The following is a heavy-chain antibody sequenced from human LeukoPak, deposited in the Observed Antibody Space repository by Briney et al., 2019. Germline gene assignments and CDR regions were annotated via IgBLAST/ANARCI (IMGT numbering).Heavy chain of an antibody. Sequence: WGSLRLSCAASGFTFSNYAMHWVRQAPGKGLEWVSLISSGGTYEYYADSVKGRFTISRDNSKNTLYLQLNSLRAEDTAVYYCARDSTYYYDSGSSGPHYFDNWGQGTLVTVSS. CDR1: GFTFSNYA. CDR2: ISSGGTYE. J-gene: IGHJ4*02. D-gene: IGHD3-10*01. CDR3: ARDSTYYYDSGSSGPHYFDN. V-gene: IGHV3-30*01.